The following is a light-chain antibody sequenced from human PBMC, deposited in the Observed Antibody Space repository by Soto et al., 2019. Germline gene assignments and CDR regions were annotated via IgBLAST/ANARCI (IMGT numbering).Light chain of an antibody. CDR3: VQRSVWPWT. Sequence: EIGLTQSPATLSLSPGERGTLSCRASQSVGRYLAWYQHKPGQPPRLLIYDTSNRAPGTPGRFGGSGSGTDFTLTISRLEPEDFAVYYCVQRSVWPWTVGQGTKVQVK. CDR1: QSVGRY. J-gene: IGKJ1*01. CDR2: DTS. V-gene: IGKV3-11*01.